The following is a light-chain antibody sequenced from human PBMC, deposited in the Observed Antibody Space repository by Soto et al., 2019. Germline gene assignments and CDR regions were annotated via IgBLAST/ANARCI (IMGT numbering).Light chain of an antibody. CDR3: HQYGTSPYT. V-gene: IGKV3-20*01. CDR1: QSLTNVF. J-gene: IGKJ2*01. CDR2: GAS. Sequence: DIVLTQSPGTLSLSPGEGATLSCRASQSLTNVFLAWYQQKPGQAPRLLIYGASRRATGIPDRFSGSGSGTDFTLTISRLEPEDFAVYFCHQYGTSPYTFGQGTTLEIK.